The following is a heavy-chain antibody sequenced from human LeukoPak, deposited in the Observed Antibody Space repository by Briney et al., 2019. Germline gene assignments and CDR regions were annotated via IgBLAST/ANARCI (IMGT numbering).Heavy chain of an antibody. V-gene: IGHV3-20*04. CDR3: ARDGGDCSGDSCYVDY. J-gene: IGHJ4*02. CDR2: IKWNGGST. Sequence: GGSLRLSCEASGFSVSSNYMTWVRQAPGKGLEWVSSIKWNGGSTGYADSVKGRFTISRDNAKNSLYLQMNSLRAEDTALYYCARDGGDCSGDSCYVDYWGQGTLVTVSS. CDR1: GFSVSSNY. D-gene: IGHD2-15*01.